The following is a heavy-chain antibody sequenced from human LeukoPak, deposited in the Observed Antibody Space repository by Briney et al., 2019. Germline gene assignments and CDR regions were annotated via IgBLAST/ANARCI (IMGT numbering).Heavy chain of an antibody. CDR2: IKQDGSEK. J-gene: IGHJ4*02. V-gene: IGHV3-7*01. Sequence: PGGPLRLSCAASGFTFSSYSMNWVRQAPGKGLEWVANIKQDGSEKYYVDSVKGRFTISRDNAKNSLYLQMNSLRAEDTAVYYCARDRFAEIVFDYWGQGTLVTVSS. CDR1: GFTFSSYS. D-gene: IGHD2/OR15-2a*01. CDR3: ARDRFAEIVFDY.